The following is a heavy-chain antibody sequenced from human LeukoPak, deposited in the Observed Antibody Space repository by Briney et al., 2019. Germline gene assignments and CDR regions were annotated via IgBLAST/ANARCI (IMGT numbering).Heavy chain of an antibody. V-gene: IGHV3-33*01. J-gene: IGHJ5*02. CDR1: GFTFSSFG. Sequence: GGSLRLSCAASGFTFSSFGMHWVRQAPGKGLEWVAIIWYDGSNQYYADSVKGRFTISRDNSENTLYLQMNSLRAEDTAVYYCARDRLTPITGTTGGCLDPWGQGTLLTVSS. D-gene: IGHD1-20*01. CDR2: IWYDGSNQ. CDR3: ARDRLTPITGTTGGCLDP.